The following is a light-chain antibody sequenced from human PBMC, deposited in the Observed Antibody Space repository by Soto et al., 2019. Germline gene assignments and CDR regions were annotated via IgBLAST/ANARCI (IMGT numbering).Light chain of an antibody. J-gene: IGLJ2*01. Sequence: QSVLTQTPSASGAPGQTVTISCSGTKSNVGTYRVDWYQQIPGTAPKLLIHENSVRPSGVSDRFSGSKSGTSASLTISGLQSEDEADYYCAAWDDSLETPVFGGGTQLTVL. CDR1: KSNVGTYR. V-gene: IGLV1-44*01. CDR3: AAWDDSLETPV. CDR2: ENS.